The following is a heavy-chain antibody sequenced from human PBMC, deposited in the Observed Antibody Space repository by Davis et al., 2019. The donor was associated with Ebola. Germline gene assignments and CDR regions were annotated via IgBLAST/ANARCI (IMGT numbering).Heavy chain of an antibody. Sequence: MPGGSLRLSCAVYGGSFSGYYWSWIRQPPGKGLEWIGEINHSGSTYYNPSLKSRVTISVDTSKNQFSLKLSSVTAADTAVYYCARLRRDAFDIWGQGTMVTVSS. CDR3: ARLRRDAFDI. CDR2: INHSGST. V-gene: IGHV4-34*01. J-gene: IGHJ3*02. CDR1: GGSFSGYY.